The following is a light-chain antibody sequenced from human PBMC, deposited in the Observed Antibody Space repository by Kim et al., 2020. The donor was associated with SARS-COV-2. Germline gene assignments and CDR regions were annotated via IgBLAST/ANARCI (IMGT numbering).Light chain of an antibody. J-gene: IGKJ1*01. V-gene: IGKV1-27*01. Sequence: ASSGNGVNITCRESQDMANTLAWDKQKPGKVPQVMIYAASTWQEGVPSRFSGSGSGTEFTLTIASLQTEDVATYYCQKYNSAPWTFGPGTKVDIK. CDR2: AAS. CDR1: QDMANT. CDR3: QKYNSAPWT.